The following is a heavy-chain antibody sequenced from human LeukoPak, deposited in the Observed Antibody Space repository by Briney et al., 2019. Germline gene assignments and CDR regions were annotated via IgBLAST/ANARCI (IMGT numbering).Heavy chain of an antibody. V-gene: IGHV3-21*01. D-gene: IGHD3-22*01. CDR2: ISSSSSYI. CDR1: GFTVSSYS. J-gene: IGHJ4*02. CDR3: ASDLLNYYDSSGYFGVDY. Sequence: GGSLRLSCAASGFTVSSYSMNWVRQTPGKGLEWVSSISSSSSYIYYADSVKGRFTISRDNAKNSLYLQMNSLRAEDTAVYYCASDLLNYYDSSGYFGVDYWGQGTLVTVSS.